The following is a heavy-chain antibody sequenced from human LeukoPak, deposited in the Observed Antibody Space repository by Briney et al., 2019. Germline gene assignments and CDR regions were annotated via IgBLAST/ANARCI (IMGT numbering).Heavy chain of an antibody. CDR1: GYRFSTYW. V-gene: IGHV5-51*01. CDR2: IFPDDSHS. J-gene: IGHJ3*02. CDR3: ARHYYDSSGPSPFAFDI. Sequence: GESLKISCKGSGYRFSTYWTGWVRQMPGKGLEWMGAIFPDDSHSTYSPSFQGQVTISADRSIGAAHLQWGSLKASDTAMYYCARHYYDSSGPSPFAFDIWGQGTMVTVSS. D-gene: IGHD3-22*01.